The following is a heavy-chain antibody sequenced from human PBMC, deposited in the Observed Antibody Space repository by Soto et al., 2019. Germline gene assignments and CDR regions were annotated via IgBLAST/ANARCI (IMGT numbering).Heavy chain of an antibody. J-gene: IGHJ3*02. D-gene: IGHD1-26*01. CDR3: ARHEWDLAFDI. CDR2: IYYSGST. V-gene: IGHV4-59*08. Sequence: PSETLSLTCTVSGGSISSHYWSWIRQSPGKGLEWIGYIYYSGSTNYNPSLQSRVTISLDTSKSHFSLRLRSVAAADTAVYYCARHEWDLAFDIWGQGTMVTVSS. CDR1: GGSISSHY.